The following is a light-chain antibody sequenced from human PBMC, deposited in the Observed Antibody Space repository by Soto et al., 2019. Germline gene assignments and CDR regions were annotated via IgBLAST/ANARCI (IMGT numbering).Light chain of an antibody. V-gene: IGLV2-14*03. CDR2: DVS. Sequence: QSALAEPACVGGAPRQPITIYCTGTSSDVGGEDFVSWYQRHPGKAPQLIIYDVSHRPSGVSNRFSGSKSGNTASLTISGLQAEDEADYFCNSYTGTSTLRGVFGTETKVTVL. CDR3: NSYTGTSTLRGV. CDR1: SSDVGGEDF. J-gene: IGLJ1*01.